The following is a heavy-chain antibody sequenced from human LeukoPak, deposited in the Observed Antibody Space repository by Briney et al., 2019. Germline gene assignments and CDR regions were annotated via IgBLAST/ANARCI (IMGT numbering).Heavy chain of an antibody. J-gene: IGHJ4*02. D-gene: IGHD6-19*01. CDR1: GFTFSSYS. CDR3: ARYATVAAHRDFDY. CDR2: ISSSSSTI. Sequence: QPGGSLTLSCAASGFTFSSYSMNWVRQAPGKGLEWISYISSSSSTIYYADSVKGRFTISRDNAKNSLYLQMNSLRAEDTAVYYCARYATVAAHRDFDYCGQGTLVTVSS. V-gene: IGHV3-48*01.